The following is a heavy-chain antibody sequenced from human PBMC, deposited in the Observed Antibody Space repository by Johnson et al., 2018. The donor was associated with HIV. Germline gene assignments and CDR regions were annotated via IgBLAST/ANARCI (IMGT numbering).Heavy chain of an antibody. CDR2: IYTGGST. D-gene: IGHD6-13*01. Sequence: EVQLVESGGGLVQSGGSLSLSCGASGFSVSNNYMNWVRQAPGKGLEWVSVIYTGGSTYYADSVRGRFTISRDNSKNTLYLQMRRLRVEDTAIYYCARDGESQQLALGDACDVWGQGTMVTVSS. J-gene: IGHJ3*01. CDR1: GFSVSNNY. V-gene: IGHV3-66*01. CDR3: ARDGESQQLALGDACDV.